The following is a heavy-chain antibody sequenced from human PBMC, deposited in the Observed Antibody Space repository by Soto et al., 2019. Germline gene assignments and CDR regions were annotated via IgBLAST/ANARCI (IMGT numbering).Heavy chain of an antibody. V-gene: IGHV4-30-4*01. CDR2: IYYSGST. J-gene: IGHJ5*02. Sequence: PSETLSLTCTVSGGSISSGDYYWSWIRQPPGKGLEWIGYIYYSGSTYYNPSLKSRVTISVDTSKNQFSLKLSSVTAADTAVYYCAREPSPYYYDSSGYYRWFDPWGQGTLVTVSS. D-gene: IGHD3-22*01. CDR3: AREPSPYYYDSSGYYRWFDP. CDR1: GGSISSGDYY.